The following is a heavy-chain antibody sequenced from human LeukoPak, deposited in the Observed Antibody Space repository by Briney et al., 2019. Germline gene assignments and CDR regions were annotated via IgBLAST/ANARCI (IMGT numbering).Heavy chain of an antibody. CDR1: GFIFNNYD. V-gene: IGHV3-7*03. D-gene: IGHD3-3*01. Sequence: GGSLRLSCATSGFIFNNYDPHWVRQAPGKGLEWVANIKQDGSEKYYVDSVKGRFTISRDNAKNSLYLQMNSLRAEDTAVYYCARAYEYYDFWSGYYAYFDYWGQGTLVTVSS. CDR3: ARAYEYYDFWSGYYAYFDY. J-gene: IGHJ4*02. CDR2: IKQDGSEK.